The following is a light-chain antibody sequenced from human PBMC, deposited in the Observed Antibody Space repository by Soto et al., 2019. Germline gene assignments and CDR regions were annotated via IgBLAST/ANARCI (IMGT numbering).Light chain of an antibody. V-gene: IGKV3-11*01. CDR2: ATS. CDR3: QQRIDWPPSLT. Sequence: EIVLTQSPATLSLSPGEIATLSCRASQSVTTSLAWYQQKPCQAPRLLIFATSHKATDIPTGFSGSGYETHFTLTLSSLELDDFAVYFCQQRIDWPPSLTFRGRPKVEI. CDR1: QSVTTS. J-gene: IGKJ4*02.